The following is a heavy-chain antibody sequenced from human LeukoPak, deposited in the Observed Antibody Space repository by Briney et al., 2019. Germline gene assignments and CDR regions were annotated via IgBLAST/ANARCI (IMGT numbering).Heavy chain of an antibody. J-gene: IGHJ4*02. V-gene: IGHV3-11*04. CDR3: AKDRRAGSYDY. CDR2: ISSSGSSK. CDR1: GFTFSDYY. Sequence: GGSLRLSCAATGFTFSDYYMSWIRQAPGTGLEWVSYISSSGSSKYYADSVKGRFTISRDNAKNSLYLQMNSLRAEDTAVYYCAKDRRAGSYDYWGQGTLVTVSS. D-gene: IGHD3-10*01.